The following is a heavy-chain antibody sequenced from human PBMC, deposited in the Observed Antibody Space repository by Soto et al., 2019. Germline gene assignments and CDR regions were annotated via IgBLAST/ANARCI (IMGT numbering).Heavy chain of an antibody. J-gene: IGHJ3*02. Sequence: KSSETLSLTCTVSGGSISSYYWSWIRQPPGKGLEWIGYIYYSGSTNYNPSLKSRVTISVDTSKNQFSLKLSSVTAADTAVYYCARGRFLGYCSSTSCYRDAFDIWGQGTMVTVSS. CDR3: ARGRFLGYCSSTSCYRDAFDI. D-gene: IGHD2-2*01. CDR1: GGSISSYY. CDR2: IYYSGST. V-gene: IGHV4-59*08.